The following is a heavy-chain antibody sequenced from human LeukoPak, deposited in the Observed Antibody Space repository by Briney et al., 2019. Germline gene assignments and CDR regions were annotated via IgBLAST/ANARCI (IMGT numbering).Heavy chain of an antibody. CDR3: AKRYCTSTSCSFFDS. J-gene: IGHJ4*02. Sequence: GGSLGLSCAASGFTFSSYAMGWVRQAPGKGLEWVSLISASGDTTYYADSVRGRFTISRDNSENTLYLQMNSLRAEDTAVYYCAKRYCTSTSCSFFDSWGQGTLVTVSS. V-gene: IGHV3-23*01. D-gene: IGHD2-2*01. CDR2: ISASGDTT. CDR1: GFTFSSYA.